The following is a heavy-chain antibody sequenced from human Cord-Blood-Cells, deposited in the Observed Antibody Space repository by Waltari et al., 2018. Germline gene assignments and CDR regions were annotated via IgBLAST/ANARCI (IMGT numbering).Heavy chain of an antibody. J-gene: IGHJ4*02. Sequence: QVQLVQSGAEVKKPGSSVKVSCKASGGTFSSYAISWVRPAPGQGLEWMGRIIPILGIANYAQKFQGRVTITADKSTSTAYMELSSLRSEDTAVYYCARGYCTNGVCSPFDYWGQGTLVTVSS. V-gene: IGHV1-69*09. CDR1: GGTFSSYA. CDR3: ARGYCTNGVCSPFDY. D-gene: IGHD2-8*01. CDR2: IIPILGIA.